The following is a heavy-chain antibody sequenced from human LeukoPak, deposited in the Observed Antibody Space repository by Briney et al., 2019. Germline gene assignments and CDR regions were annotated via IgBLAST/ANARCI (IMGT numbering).Heavy chain of an antibody. Sequence: PGGSLRLPCAASGFTFDDYAMHWVRQAPGKGLEWVSGISWNSGSIAYADSVKGRFTISRDNAKNSLYLQMNSLKTEDTAFYYCAKGPSYSSGWSAEYFQHWGQGTLVTVSS. D-gene: IGHD6-19*01. CDR1: GFTFDDYA. CDR3: AKGPSYSSGWSAEYFQH. CDR2: ISWNSGSI. V-gene: IGHV3-9*01. J-gene: IGHJ1*01.